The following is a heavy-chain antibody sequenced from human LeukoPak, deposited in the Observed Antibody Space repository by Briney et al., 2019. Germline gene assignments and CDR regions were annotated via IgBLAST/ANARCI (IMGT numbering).Heavy chain of an antibody. CDR2: INGDGSIT. J-gene: IGHJ4*02. D-gene: IGHD3-9*01. Sequence: GSLRLSCEASGFIFNSYWMHWVRQAPGKGLVWVSRINGDGSITTYADSVKGRFTISRDNAKNTLYLQINSLRAEDTAVYYCAKDEDILTGLFDYWGQGTLVTVSS. CDR1: GFIFNSYW. V-gene: IGHV3-74*01. CDR3: AKDEDILTGLFDY.